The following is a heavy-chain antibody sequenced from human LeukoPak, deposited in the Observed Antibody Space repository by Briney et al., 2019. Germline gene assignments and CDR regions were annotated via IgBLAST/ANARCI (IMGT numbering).Heavy chain of an antibody. CDR2: IYHSGST. CDR1: GGSISSSNW. V-gene: IGHV4-4*02. D-gene: IGHD3-10*01. CDR3: AREVTMVRAYGMDV. Sequence: SGTLSLTGAVSGGSISSSNWWSWVRQPPGKGLEWIGEIYHSGSTNYNPSLKSRVTISVDKSKNQFSLRLSSVTAADTAVYYCAREVTMVRAYGMDVWGQGTTVSVSS. J-gene: IGHJ6*02.